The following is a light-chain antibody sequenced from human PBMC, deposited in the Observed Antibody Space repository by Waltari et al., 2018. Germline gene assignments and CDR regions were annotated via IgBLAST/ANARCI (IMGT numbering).Light chain of an antibody. CDR2: DVN. J-gene: IGLJ1*01. V-gene: IGLV2-14*03. CDR3: SSFTTSGTYV. CDR1: SSAVGASHF. Sequence: QSALTQPASVSGSPGQSIAIPCAGTSSAVGASHFVSWYQQPPGKAPKLMIYDVNERPSGVSDRFSGSKSGNTASLTISGLQAEDETDYYCSSFTTSGTYVFGTGTKVTVL.